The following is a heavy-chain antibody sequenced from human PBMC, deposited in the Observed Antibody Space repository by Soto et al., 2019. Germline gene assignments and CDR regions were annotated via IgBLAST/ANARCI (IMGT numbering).Heavy chain of an antibody. CDR1: GESFSDYY. V-gene: IGHV4-34*01. CDR3: ARGPYTRRWYRGNFDY. D-gene: IGHD6-13*01. Sequence: QVQLQQWGAGLLKPSETLSLTCAVYGESFSDYYWNWIRQPPGKGLDWIGEINHSGSTKYNPSLXAXVXIXXDPSKKQFPLKLSPVAAADPAVYYCARGPYTRRWYRGNFDYWGPGTLATVSS. CDR2: INHSGST. J-gene: IGHJ4*02.